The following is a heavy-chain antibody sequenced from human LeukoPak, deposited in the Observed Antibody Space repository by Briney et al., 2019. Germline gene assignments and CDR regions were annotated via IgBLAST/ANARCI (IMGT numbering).Heavy chain of an antibody. D-gene: IGHD1-1*01. CDR3: ARDSGRPPTSFDY. J-gene: IGHJ4*02. CDR2: IIPILDLT. V-gene: IGHV1-69*04. Sequence: GASVKVSCKASGGTFNHFGINWVRQAPGQGLEWIGRIIPILDLTKYAPKIQDRVTITADKSTSTAYMELNSLRSEDTAVYFCARDSGRPPTSFDYWGQGTLVTVSS. CDR1: GGTFNHFG.